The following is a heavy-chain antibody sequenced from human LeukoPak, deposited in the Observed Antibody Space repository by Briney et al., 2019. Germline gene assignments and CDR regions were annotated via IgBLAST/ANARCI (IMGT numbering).Heavy chain of an antibody. CDR2: IWYDGSNK. Sequence: GGSLRLSCAASGFTFSSYGMHWVRQAPGKGLEWVAVIWYDGSNKYYADSVKGRFTISRDNSKNTLYLQMNSLRAEDTAVYYCATREADYYGSGNADAFDIWGQGTMVTVSS. D-gene: IGHD3-10*01. CDR1: GFTFSSYG. V-gene: IGHV3-33*01. CDR3: ATREADYYGSGNADAFDI. J-gene: IGHJ3*02.